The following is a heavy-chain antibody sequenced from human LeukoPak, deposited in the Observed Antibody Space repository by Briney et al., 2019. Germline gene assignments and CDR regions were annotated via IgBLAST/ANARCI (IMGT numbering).Heavy chain of an antibody. V-gene: IGHV3-53*01. D-gene: IGHD3-22*01. J-gene: IGHJ4*02. Sequence: GGSLRLSCAASGFIVSNNYMSWVRQAQGKGLEWVSIIYSGGSTYYADSVKGRFTISRDNSKNTLYLQMNSLRAEDTAVYYCARVLEYYYDSSGYTLLDYWGQGTLVTVSS. CDR3: ARVLEYYYDSSGYTLLDY. CDR2: IYSGGST. CDR1: GFIVSNNY.